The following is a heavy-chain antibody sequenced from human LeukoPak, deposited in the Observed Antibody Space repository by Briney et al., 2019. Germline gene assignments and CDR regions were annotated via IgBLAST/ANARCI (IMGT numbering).Heavy chain of an antibody. J-gene: IGHJ4*02. CDR2: IIPIFGTA. CDR1: GYTFTSYY. V-gene: IGHV1-69*05. Sequence: GASVKVSCKASGYTFTSYYMHWVRQAPGQGLEWMGGIIPIFGTANYAQKFQGRVTITTDESTSTAYMELSSLRSEDTAVYYCARESMVTAGYYFDYWGQGTLVTVSS. D-gene: IGHD3-10*01. CDR3: ARESMVTAGYYFDY.